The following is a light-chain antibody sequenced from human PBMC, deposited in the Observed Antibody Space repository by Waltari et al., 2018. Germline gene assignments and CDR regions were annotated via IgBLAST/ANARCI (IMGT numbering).Light chain of an antibody. Sequence: DIVMTQSPDSLAVSLGERTTIDCTSSQSVFYSSTNKNYFAWYQQKPGQPPKLLIYWSSTRESGVPDRFSGSGSGTAFTLTISSLQAEDVAVYYCQQYYTTPLTFGGGTKVEIK. CDR2: WSS. J-gene: IGKJ4*01. CDR3: QQYYTTPLT. V-gene: IGKV4-1*01. CDR1: QSVFYSSTNKNY.